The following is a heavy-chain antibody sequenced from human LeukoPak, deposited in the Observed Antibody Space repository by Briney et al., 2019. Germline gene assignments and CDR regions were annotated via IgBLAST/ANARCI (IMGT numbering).Heavy chain of an antibody. V-gene: IGHV3-74*01. CDR2: INSDGSST. Sequence: GGSLRLSCAASGFTFSSYWMHWVRQAPGKGLVWVSRINSDGSSTSYADSVKGRFTISRDDAKNTLYLQMNSLRAEDTAVYYCACITMVRGAQSNYYYYYGMDVWGQGTTVTVSS. CDR3: ACITMVRGAQSNYYYYYGMDV. J-gene: IGHJ6*02. CDR1: GFTFSSYW. D-gene: IGHD3-10*01.